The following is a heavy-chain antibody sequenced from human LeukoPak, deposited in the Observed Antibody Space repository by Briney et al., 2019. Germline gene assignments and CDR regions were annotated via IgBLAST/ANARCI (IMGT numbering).Heavy chain of an antibody. CDR1: GFTFSDYY. J-gene: IGHJ4*02. Sequence: GGSLRLSCAASGFTFSDYYMSWIRQAPGKGLEWISCISSSSTYIYYADSVKGRFTISRDNAKNSVYLQMNRLRAEDTAVYYCTRAVAAADFSPGYWGQGTLVTVSS. CDR2: ISSSSTYI. CDR3: TRAVAAADFSPGY. V-gene: IGHV3-11*06. D-gene: IGHD6-13*01.